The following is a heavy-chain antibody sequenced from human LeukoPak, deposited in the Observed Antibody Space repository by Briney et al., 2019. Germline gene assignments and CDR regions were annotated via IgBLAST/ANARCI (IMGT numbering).Heavy chain of an antibody. CDR3: ARDGDGSGSGYGMDV. D-gene: IGHD6-19*01. CDR2: ISSSSSYI. V-gene: IGHV3-21*01. Sequence: GGSLRLSCAASGFTFSSYSMNWVRQAPGKGLEWVSSISSSSSYIYYADSVKGRFTISRDSAKNSLYLQMNSLRAEDTAVYYCARDGDGSGSGYGMDVWGQGTTVTVSS. CDR1: GFTFSSYS. J-gene: IGHJ6*02.